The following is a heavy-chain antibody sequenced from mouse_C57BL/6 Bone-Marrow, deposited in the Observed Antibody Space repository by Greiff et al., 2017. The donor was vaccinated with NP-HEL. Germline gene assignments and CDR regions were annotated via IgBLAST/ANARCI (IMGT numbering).Heavy chain of an antibody. CDR3: ARGGANWDFDY. Sequence: QVQLQQSGPELVKPGASVKISCKASGYSFTSYYIHWVKQRPGQGLEWIGWIYPGSGNTKYNEKFKGKATLTADTSSSTAYMQLSSLTSEDSAVYYCARGGANWDFDYWGQGTTLTVSS. CDR2: IYPGSGNT. CDR1: GYSFTSYY. D-gene: IGHD4-1*01. J-gene: IGHJ2*01. V-gene: IGHV1-66*01.